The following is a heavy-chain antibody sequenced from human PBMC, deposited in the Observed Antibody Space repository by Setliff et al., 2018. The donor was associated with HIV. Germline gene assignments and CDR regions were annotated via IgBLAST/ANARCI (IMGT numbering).Heavy chain of an antibody. D-gene: IGHD2-21*02. CDR1: RYTFSSYY. Sequence: ASVKVSCKASRYTFSSYYLHWMRQAPGQGLEWMAMIDTTGSTFYAQTFQGRITMTRDTSTSAIYMELNGLTSEDTAVYYCARELPGVCYFDDWGQGTLVTVPS. CDR3: ARELPGVCYFDD. J-gene: IGHJ4*02. CDR2: IDTTGST. V-gene: IGHV1-46*01.